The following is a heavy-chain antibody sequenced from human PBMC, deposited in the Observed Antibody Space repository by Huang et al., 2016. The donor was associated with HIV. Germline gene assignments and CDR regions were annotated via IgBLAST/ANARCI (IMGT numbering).Heavy chain of an antibody. V-gene: IGHV1-69*01. CDR1: GGTFSSYA. CDR3: ARVESRRYYDSSGYYY. J-gene: IGHJ4*02. Sequence: QVQLVQSGAEVKKPGSSVKVSCKASGGTFSSYAISWVRQAPGQGLEWMGGIIPIFGTANYAQKCQGRGTITADESTSTAYMELSSLRSEDTAVYYCARVESRRYYDSSGYYYWGQGTLVTVSS. D-gene: IGHD3-22*01. CDR2: IIPIFGTA.